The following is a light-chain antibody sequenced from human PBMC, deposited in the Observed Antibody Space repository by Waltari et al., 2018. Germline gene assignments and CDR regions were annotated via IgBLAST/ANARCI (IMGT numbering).Light chain of an antibody. CDR3: CSYAGSPTFVI. J-gene: IGLJ2*01. CDR1: SSYVGRYNL. Sequence: QSALTQPASVSGSPGQSITLPCTGTSSYVGRYNLVSWYPQPPRKPPRLMIYEVNKPPPGVSNRFSGSKSGNTASLTISGLQAEDEADYYCCSYAGSPTFVIFGGGSKLTVL. CDR2: EVN. V-gene: IGLV2-23*02.